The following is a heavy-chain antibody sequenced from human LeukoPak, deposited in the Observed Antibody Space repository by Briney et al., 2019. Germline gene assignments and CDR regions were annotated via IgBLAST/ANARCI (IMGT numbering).Heavy chain of an antibody. CDR2: INHSGST. Sequence: SETLSLTCAVYGGSFSGYYWSWIRQPPGKGLEWIGEINHSGSTNYNPSLTSRVTISVDTSKNQFSLKLSSVTAADTAVYYCARGYYYDSSGYYFDYWGQGTLVTVSS. CDR3: ARGYYYDSSGYYFDY. V-gene: IGHV4-34*01. J-gene: IGHJ4*02. CDR1: GGSFSGYY. D-gene: IGHD3-22*01.